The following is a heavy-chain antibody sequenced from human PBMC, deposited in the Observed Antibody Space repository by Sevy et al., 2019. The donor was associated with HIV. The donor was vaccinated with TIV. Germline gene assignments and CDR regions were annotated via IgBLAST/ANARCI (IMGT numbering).Heavy chain of an antibody. Sequence: GGSLRLSCAASGFTFSSYGMHWVRQAPGKGLEWVAFIRYDGSNKYYADSVKGRFTISRDNSKNTLYLQMNSLRAEDTAVYYCAKVADYYYDLYYFDYWGQGTLVTVSS. J-gene: IGHJ4*02. V-gene: IGHV3-30*02. CDR3: AKVADYYYDLYYFDY. D-gene: IGHD3-3*01. CDR1: GFTFSSYG. CDR2: IRYDGSNK.